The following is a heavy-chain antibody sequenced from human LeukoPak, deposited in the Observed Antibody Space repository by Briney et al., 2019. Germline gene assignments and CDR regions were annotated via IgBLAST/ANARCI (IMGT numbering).Heavy chain of an antibody. CDR2: IYHSGST. V-gene: IGHV4-4*02. J-gene: IGHJ6*02. D-gene: IGHD2-2*01. CDR1: GGSISSSNW. CDR3: ASLPRSLGYCSSTSCYGHYYYGMDA. Sequence: SGTLSLTCAVSGGSISSSNWWSWVRQPPGKGLEWIGEIYHSGSTNYNPSLKSRVTISVDKSKNQFSLKLSSVTAADTAVYYCASLPRSLGYCSSTSCYGHYYYGMDAWGQGTTVTVSS.